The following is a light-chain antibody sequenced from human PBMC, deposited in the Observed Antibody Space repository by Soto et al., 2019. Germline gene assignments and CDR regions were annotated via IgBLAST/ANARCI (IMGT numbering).Light chain of an antibody. CDR3: QQYNKRPWT. Sequence: LTQSPGTLSLSPGERATLSCRASQSVSSSYLAWYQQKPGQAPRLLIYGASTRATGVPARFSGSGSGTEFTLTISSLQSEDFAVYYCQQYNKRPWTFGQGTKVDIK. CDR2: GAS. CDR1: QSVSSSY. V-gene: IGKV3-15*01. J-gene: IGKJ1*01.